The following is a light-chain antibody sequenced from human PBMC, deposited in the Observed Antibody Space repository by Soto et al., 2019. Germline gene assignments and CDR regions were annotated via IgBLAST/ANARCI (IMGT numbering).Light chain of an antibody. CDR1: QSVGSN. Sequence: EIMMTQSPATLSVSPGVRATLSCRASQSVGSNVAWYQQKPGQAPRLLLYYASTRATGIPARFSGSGSGTDFTLTISSLQSEDFALYYCQQYNNWPPITFGQGTRLEI. CDR2: YAS. V-gene: IGKV3-15*01. J-gene: IGKJ5*01. CDR3: QQYNNWPPIT.